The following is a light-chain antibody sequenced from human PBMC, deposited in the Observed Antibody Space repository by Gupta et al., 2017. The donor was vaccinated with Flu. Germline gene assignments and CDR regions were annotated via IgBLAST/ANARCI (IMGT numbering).Light chain of an antibody. J-gene: IGLJ1*01. V-gene: IGLV3-21*04. CDR1: RIGAKS. Sequence: SYVLTQPPSVSAAPGQTARVTCGGIRIGAKSVHWFQQRPGQAPILVIYSDDDRPSGIPERFSGSNSGNTATLTISRVEAGDEADYYCQVWDRFSGHRVFGPGTKVTVL. CDR3: QVWDRFSGHRV. CDR2: SDD.